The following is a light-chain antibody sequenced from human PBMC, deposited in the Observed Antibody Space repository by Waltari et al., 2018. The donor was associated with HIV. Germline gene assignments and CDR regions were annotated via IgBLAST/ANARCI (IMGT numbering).Light chain of an antibody. CDR3: SSYTSSSTLYV. V-gene: IGLV2-14*01. CDR1: SSDVGGYNY. Sequence: QSALTQPASVSGSPGQSITISSTGTSSDVGGYNYASWYQQHPSKAPKLMISEVSNRPSGVTNRFSGSKSGNTASLTISGLQVEDEADYYCSSYTSSSTLYVFGTGTKVTVL. J-gene: IGLJ1*01. CDR2: EVS.